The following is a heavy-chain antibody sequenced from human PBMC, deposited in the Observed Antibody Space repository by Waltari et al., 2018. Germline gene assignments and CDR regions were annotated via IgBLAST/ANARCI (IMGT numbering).Heavy chain of an antibody. Sequence: QVQLVQSGAEVKKPGSSVKVSCKASGGTFSSYAISWVRQAPGQGIGWRGGIIPIFGTANYAQKFQGRVTITTDESTSTAYMELSSLRSEDTAVYYCAREGPYYYDSSGYRAPYYYYGMDVWGQGTTVTVSS. CDR2: IIPIFGTA. CDR3: AREGPYYYDSSGYRAPYYYYGMDV. D-gene: IGHD3-22*01. CDR1: GGTFSSYA. V-gene: IGHV1-69*05. J-gene: IGHJ6*02.